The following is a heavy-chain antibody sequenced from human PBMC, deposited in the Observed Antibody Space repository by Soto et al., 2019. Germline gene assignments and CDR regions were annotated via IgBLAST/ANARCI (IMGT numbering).Heavy chain of an antibody. CDR3: AHKLDTEDWFYP. J-gene: IGHJ5*02. D-gene: IGHD5-18*01. V-gene: IGHV2-5*01. CDR2: IYWNDDK. CDR1: GFSLRNGGVG. Sequence: QITLKESGPALMKPTQPLTLTCSFSGFSLRNGGVGVGWIRQPPGKALEWVALIYWNDDKRYSPSLKSRLTLTKDTSKGQVVLTMTNVDPVDTATYYCAHKLDTEDWFYPWGQGTLVTVSS.